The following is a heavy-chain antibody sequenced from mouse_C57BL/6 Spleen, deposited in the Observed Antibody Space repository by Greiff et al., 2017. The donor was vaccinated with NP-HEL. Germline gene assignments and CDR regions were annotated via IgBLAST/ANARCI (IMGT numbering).Heavy chain of an antibody. CDR2: ISYDGSN. Sequence: EVKLQESGPGLVKPSQSLSLTCSVTGYSITSGYYWNWIRQFPGNKLEWMGYISYDGSNNYNPSLKNRISITRDPSKNQFFLKLNSVTTEDTATYYWASAGYYYYPFDYWGQGTTLTVSS. CDR3: ASAGYYYYPFDY. J-gene: IGHJ2*01. CDR1: GYSITSGYY. D-gene: IGHD1-1*01. V-gene: IGHV3-6*01.